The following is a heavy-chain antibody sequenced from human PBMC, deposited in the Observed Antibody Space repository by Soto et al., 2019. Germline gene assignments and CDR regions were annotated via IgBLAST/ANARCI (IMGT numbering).Heavy chain of an antibody. J-gene: IGHJ4*02. Sequence: QVQLVQSGAEVKKPGASVKVSCKASGYTFTSNDINWVRQATGQGFEWMGWMSPKSGDTDYAQKFQSSVTINSYTTISTAYKKLSSLRPEDTAVYSCAGGSPNWGFDFWGQGTLVNVPS. V-gene: IGHV1-8*01. CDR1: GYTFTSND. CDR2: MSPKSGDT. D-gene: IGHD7-27*01. CDR3: AGGSPNWGFDF.